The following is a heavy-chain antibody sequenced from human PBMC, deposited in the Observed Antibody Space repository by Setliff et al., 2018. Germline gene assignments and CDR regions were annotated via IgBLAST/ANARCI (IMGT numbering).Heavy chain of an antibody. CDR2: INTNTGNP. CDR1: GYTFTVYT. D-gene: IGHD1-1*01. Sequence: ASVKVSCKVSGYTFTVYTMNWVRQAPGQGLEWLGWINTNTGNPTYAQGFSGRFVFSLDTSVSTAYLQISSLKAEDTAVYYCARDHGTVPGVDYMDVWGKGTTVTVSS. V-gene: IGHV7-4-1*02. J-gene: IGHJ6*03. CDR3: ARDHGTVPGVDYMDV.